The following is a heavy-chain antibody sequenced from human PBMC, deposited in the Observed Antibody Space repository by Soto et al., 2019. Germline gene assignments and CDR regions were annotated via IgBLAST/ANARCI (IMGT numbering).Heavy chain of an antibody. CDR3: ARVRVYYDSSGYYWYDAFDI. D-gene: IGHD3-22*01. V-gene: IGHV1-2*04. Sequence: ASVKVSCTASGYTFTVYYMHWVRQAPGQGLEWMGWINPNSGGTNYAQKFQGWVTMTRDTSISTAYMELSRLRSDDTAVYYCARVRVYYDSSGYYWYDAFDIWGQGTMVTVSS. J-gene: IGHJ3*02. CDR1: GYTFTVYY. CDR2: INPNSGGT.